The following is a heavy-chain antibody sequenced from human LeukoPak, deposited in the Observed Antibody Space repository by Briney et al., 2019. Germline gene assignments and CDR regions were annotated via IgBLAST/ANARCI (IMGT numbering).Heavy chain of an antibody. CDR3: AGNNWNAWWCFAY. J-gene: IGHJ4*02. Sequence: SETLSLTCSVPGDSISSYYWSWIRQPPGKGLEWIGYIYSSGSTKYNPSLKVRVTMSIDMSRNQFSLQLTSVTAADTAIYYCAGNNWNAWWCFAYWGQGTLVTVSS. CDR2: IYSSGST. V-gene: IGHV4-59*08. CDR1: GDSISSYY. D-gene: IGHD1-1*01.